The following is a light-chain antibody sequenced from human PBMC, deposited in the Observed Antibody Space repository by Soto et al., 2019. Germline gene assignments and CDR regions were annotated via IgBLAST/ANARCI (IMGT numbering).Light chain of an antibody. CDR1: QSISSN. Sequence: DLQMTQSASSLSASIGDRSIISCLASQSISSNLTWYQQKPGKAPKLLIYAASSLQSGVPSRFSGSASGTDFTLTISSLQPEDFATYHCQQTYSTPWTFGQGTKVDIK. J-gene: IGKJ1*01. V-gene: IGKV1-39*01. CDR3: QQTYSTPWT. CDR2: AAS.